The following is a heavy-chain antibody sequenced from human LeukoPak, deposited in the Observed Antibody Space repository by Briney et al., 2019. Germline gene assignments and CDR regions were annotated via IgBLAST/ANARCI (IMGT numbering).Heavy chain of an antibody. CDR2: ISGSDDTT. Sequence: GGSLRLSCVASGFTFSSYAMSWVRQAPGKGLEWVSAISGSDDTTFYADSVKGRFTNSRDNSKNTLYLQMNSLRAEDTAVYYCAKDTDYGGNSGEVYYFDYWGQGTRVTVSS. CDR3: AKDTDYGGNSGEVYYFDY. CDR1: GFTFSSYA. J-gene: IGHJ4*02. D-gene: IGHD4-23*01. V-gene: IGHV3-23*01.